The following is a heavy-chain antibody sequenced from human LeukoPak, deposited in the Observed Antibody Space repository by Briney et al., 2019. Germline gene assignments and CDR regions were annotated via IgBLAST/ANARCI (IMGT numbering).Heavy chain of an antibody. V-gene: IGHV3-7*01. CDR1: GFTFSSYW. D-gene: IGHD3-9*01. CDR3: ARDSADNLD. Sequence: PGGSLRLSCAASGFTFSSYWMSWVRQAPGKGLEWVANIKEDGSEKNYVDSVKGRFTISRDNAKNSLYLQMNGLRAEDTALYYCARDSADNLDWGQGTLVTVSS. CDR2: IKEDGSEK. J-gene: IGHJ4*02.